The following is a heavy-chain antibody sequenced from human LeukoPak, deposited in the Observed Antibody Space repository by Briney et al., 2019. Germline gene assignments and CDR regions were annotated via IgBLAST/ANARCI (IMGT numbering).Heavy chain of an antibody. CDR3: ARDRNYYDSSGYYSLVDY. J-gene: IGHJ4*02. CDR1: GFTFSSYG. V-gene: IGHV3-21*01. Sequence: GGSLRLSCAASGFTFSSYGMHWVRQAPGKGLEWVSSISINSGYIYYENSVKGRFTISRDNAKNSLYLQMNSLRAEDTAVYYCARDRNYYDSSGYYSLVDYWGQGTLVTVSS. D-gene: IGHD3-22*01. CDR2: ISINSGYI.